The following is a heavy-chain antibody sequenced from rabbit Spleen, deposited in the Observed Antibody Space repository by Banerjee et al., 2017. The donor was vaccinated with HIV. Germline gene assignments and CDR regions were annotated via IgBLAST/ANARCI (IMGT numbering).Heavy chain of an antibody. CDR3: VRDSGTSFSTYGMDL. J-gene: IGHJ6*01. Sequence: QEQLVESGGGLVQPEGSLTLTCTASGFSFSNSYYMCWVRQAPGKGLEWIGYIDPIFGVSYYATWVNGRFTISSHDAQNTLYLQLNSLTAADTATYFCVRDSGTSFSTYGMDLWGQGTLVTVS. CDR1: GFSFSNSYY. V-gene: IGHV1S45*01. CDR2: IDPIFGVS. D-gene: IGHD8-1*01.